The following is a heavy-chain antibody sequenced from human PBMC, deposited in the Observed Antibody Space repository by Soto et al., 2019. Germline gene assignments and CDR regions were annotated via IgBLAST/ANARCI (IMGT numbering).Heavy chain of an antibody. V-gene: IGHV1-69*01. J-gene: IGHJ6*02. CDR2: IIPIFGTA. CDR3: ALDYYYYYGMDV. Sequence: QVQLVQSGAEVKKPGSSVKVSCKASGGTFSSYAISWVRQAPGQGLEWMGGIIPIFGTANYAQKFQGRVTITADEYTSTAYMEMSSLRSEDTAVYYCALDYYYYYGMDVWGQGTTVTVSS. CDR1: GGTFSSYA.